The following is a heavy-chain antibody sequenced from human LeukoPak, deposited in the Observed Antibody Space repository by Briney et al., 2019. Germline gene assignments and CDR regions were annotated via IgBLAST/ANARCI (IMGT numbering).Heavy chain of an antibody. Sequence: SETLSLTCTVSGGSISSSNYYWIWIRQQPGKGLEWIGYISYSGSTYYNPSLKSRVTISVDTSKNQFSLKLSSVTAADTAVYYCARGTSYYDILTGYYPVNWFDPWGQGTLVTVSS. CDR2: ISYSGST. J-gene: IGHJ5*02. CDR1: GGSISSSNYY. V-gene: IGHV4-31*03. D-gene: IGHD3-9*01. CDR3: ARGTSYYDILTGYYPVNWFDP.